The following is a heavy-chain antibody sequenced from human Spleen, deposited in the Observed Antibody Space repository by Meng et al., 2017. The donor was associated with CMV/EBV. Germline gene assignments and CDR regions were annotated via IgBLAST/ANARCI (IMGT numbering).Heavy chain of an antibody. J-gene: IGHJ4*02. Sequence: AASGVTFSSYSMNWVRQAPGKGLEWVSSISSSSSYIYYADSVKGRFTISRDNAKNSLYLQMNSLRAEDTAVYYCAREGYSGYECDYWGQGTLVTVSS. CDR1: GVTFSSYS. D-gene: IGHD5-12*01. V-gene: IGHV3-21*01. CDR2: ISSSSSYI. CDR3: AREGYSGYECDY.